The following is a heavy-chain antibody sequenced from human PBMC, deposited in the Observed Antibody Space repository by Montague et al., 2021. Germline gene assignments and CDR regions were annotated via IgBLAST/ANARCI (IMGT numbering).Heavy chain of an antibody. CDR3: ARRSSTWPLYYFDY. CDR1: GYSFAPYW. Sequence: QSGAEVKKPGESLRISCKASGYSFAPYWIGWVRQMPGKGPEWMGIIFPDDSDTKCSPSFQGQVNISADKSISTAYLQWTSLKASDSAMYYCARRSSTWPLYYFDYWGQGTLVIVSS. CDR2: IFPDDSDT. D-gene: IGHD6-13*01. V-gene: IGHV5-51*01. J-gene: IGHJ4*02.